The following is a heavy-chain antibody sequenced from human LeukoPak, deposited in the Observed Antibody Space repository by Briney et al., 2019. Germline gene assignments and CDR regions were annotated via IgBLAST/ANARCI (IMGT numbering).Heavy chain of an antibody. Sequence: ASVKVSCKASGYTFTSYYMHWVRQAPGQGLEWMGIINPSGGSTSYAQKFQGRVTMTRDMSTSTVYMELSSLRSEDTAVYYCVRDLGGIYSNYVRGFDYWGQGTLVTVSS. CDR3: VRDLGGIYSNYVRGFDY. D-gene: IGHD4-11*01. V-gene: IGHV1-46*01. CDR1: GYTFTSYY. J-gene: IGHJ4*02. CDR2: INPSGGST.